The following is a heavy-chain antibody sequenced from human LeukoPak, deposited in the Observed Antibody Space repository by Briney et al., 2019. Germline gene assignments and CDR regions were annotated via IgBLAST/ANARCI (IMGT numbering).Heavy chain of an antibody. D-gene: IGHD2-2*01. Sequence: PGGSLRLSCAASGFTFSSYGMHWVRQAPGKGLEWVAVIWYDGSNKYYADSVKGRFTISRDNSKNTLYLQMNSLRAEDTAMYYCAREGYCSSTSCSWFDYWGQGTLVTVSS. J-gene: IGHJ4*02. V-gene: IGHV3-33*01. CDR2: IWYDGSNK. CDR3: AREGYCSSTSCSWFDY. CDR1: GFTFSSYG.